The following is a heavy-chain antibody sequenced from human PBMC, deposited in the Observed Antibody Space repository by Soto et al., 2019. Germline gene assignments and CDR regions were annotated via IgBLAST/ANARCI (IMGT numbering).Heavy chain of an antibody. V-gene: IGHV1-69*01. J-gene: IGHJ4*02. CDR3: AREADHEYFEY. CDR2: IIPMLEMV. CDR1: GGTFGSYA. Sequence: QVQLVQSGAEVKKPGSSVKVSCKASGGTFGSYAISWLRQAPGQGLEWMGGIIPMLEMVHFAEKFQGRITITADELMSAAYMELSSLRAEDTAVYYCAREADHEYFEYWGQGTLVTVSS.